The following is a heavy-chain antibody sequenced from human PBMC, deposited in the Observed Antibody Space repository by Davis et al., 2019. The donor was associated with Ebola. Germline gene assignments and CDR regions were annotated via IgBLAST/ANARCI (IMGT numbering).Heavy chain of an antibody. J-gene: IGHJ4*02. D-gene: IGHD5-12*01. CDR3: ARWGEWLRQNYFDY. Sequence: GESLKISCAAPGFTFSSYWMSWVRQAPGKGLEWVANIKQDGSEKYYVDSVKGRFTISRDNAKNSLYLQMNSLRAEDTAVYYCARWGEWLRQNYFDYWGQGTLVTVSS. CDR2: IKQDGSEK. CDR1: GFTFSSYW. V-gene: IGHV3-7*03.